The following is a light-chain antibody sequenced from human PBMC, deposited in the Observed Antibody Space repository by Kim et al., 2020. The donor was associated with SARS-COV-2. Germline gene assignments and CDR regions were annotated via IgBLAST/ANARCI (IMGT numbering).Light chain of an antibody. CDR1: RSDSRQNY. CDR2: ANH. CDR3: ATWDSILQSMV. V-gene: IGLV1-51*01. J-gene: IGLJ3*02. Sequence: GQEVTISCSGSRSDSRQNYVSWYQQLPGAAPKLLIYANHERHSGIPDRFSGSNSGTSATLRITGLQTGDEADYYCATWDSILQSMVFGGGTQLTVL.